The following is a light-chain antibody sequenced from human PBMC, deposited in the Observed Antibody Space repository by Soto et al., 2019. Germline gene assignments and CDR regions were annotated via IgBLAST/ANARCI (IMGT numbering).Light chain of an antibody. CDR1: SSNIGAGYD. CDR3: QSYDSSLGAVV. CDR2: GNS. Sequence: QSVLTQPPSVSGAPGQRVTISCTGSSSNIGAGYDVHWYQQLPGTAPKLLIYGNSNRPSGVPDRFSGSKSRNSASLAITGLQAEDGADYSCQSYDSSLGAVVFGGGTRLAVL. V-gene: IGLV1-40*01. J-gene: IGLJ2*01.